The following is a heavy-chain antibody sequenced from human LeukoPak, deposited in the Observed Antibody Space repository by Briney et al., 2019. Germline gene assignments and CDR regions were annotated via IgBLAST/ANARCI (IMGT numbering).Heavy chain of an antibody. CDR1: GYSFTNYG. V-gene: IGHV5-51*01. J-gene: IGHJ4*02. Sequence: GESLKISCKGSGYSFTNYGIGWGRQMPGKGLEWMGIIYPGDSDTRYSPSFQGQVPISADKSISTAYLQWSSLKASDTAMYYCARLWRGGNQQLVLGYWGQGTLVTVSS. CDR2: IYPGDSDT. CDR3: ARLWRGGNQQLVLGY. D-gene: IGHD6-13*01.